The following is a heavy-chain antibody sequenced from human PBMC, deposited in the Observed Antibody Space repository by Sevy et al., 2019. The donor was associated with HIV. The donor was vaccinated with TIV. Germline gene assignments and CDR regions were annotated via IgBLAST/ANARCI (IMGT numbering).Heavy chain of an antibody. J-gene: IGHJ6*02. CDR2: ISSSSSYI. CDR3: ARDLVATMFSWYYYYGMDV. D-gene: IGHD5-12*01. V-gene: IGHV3-21*01. Sequence: GGSLRLSCAASGFTFSSYSMNWVRQAPGKGLEWVSSISSSSSYIYYADSVKGRFTISRDNAKKSLYLQMNSLRAEDTAVYYCARDLVATMFSWYYYYGMDVWGQGTTVTVSS. CDR1: GFTFSSYS.